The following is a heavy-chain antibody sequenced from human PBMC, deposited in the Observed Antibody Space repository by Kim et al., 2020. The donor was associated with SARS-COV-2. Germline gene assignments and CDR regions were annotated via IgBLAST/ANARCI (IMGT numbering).Heavy chain of an antibody. CDR1: GGSISSSSYY. CDR2: IYYSGST. V-gene: IGHV4-39*01. J-gene: IGHJ5*02. CDR3: ARHTYYYDSSGYSPLLDP. Sequence: SETLSLTCTVSGGSISSSSYYWGWIRQPPGKGLEWIGSIYYSGSTYYNPSLKSRVTISVDTSKNQFSLKLSSVTAADTAVYYCARHTYYYDSSGYSPLLDPWGQGTLVTVSS. D-gene: IGHD3-22*01.